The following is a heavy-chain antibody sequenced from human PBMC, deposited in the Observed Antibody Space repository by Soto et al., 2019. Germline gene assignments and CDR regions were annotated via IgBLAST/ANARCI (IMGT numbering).Heavy chain of an antibody. CDR1: GFSISNARMG. Sequence: QVTLKESGPVLVKPTETLTLTCTVSGFSISNARMGVSWIRQPPGKALEWIAHIFSNDEKSYSTSLKSRLTHSNYTSKGQVVLTMANLDPVATATYYYARMVGGYSYGYFFDYCRQGTLVTVSS. CDR2: IFSNDEK. D-gene: IGHD5-18*01. CDR3: ARMVGGYSYGYFFDY. J-gene: IGHJ4*02. V-gene: IGHV2-26*01.